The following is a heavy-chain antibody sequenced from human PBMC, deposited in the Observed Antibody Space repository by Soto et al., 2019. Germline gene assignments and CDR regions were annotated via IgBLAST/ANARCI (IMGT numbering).Heavy chain of an antibody. D-gene: IGHD6-25*01. CDR3: ARGQSSGWTALDY. CDR1: GYSFINYA. V-gene: IGHV1-3*01. Sequence: ASVKVSCKASGYSFINYAMFWVLQSPGQRLAWMGCINAANGNTKYSQNFQGRVTITRDTLANTAYMELSSLRSEDTAVYYCARGQSSGWTALDYWGQGALVTVSS. J-gene: IGHJ4*02. CDR2: INAANGNT.